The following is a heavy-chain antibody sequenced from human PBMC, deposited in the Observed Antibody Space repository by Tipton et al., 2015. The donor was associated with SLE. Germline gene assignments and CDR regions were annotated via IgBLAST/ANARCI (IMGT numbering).Heavy chain of an antibody. V-gene: IGHV4-39*07. CDR1: GGSISSSSYY. D-gene: IGHD5-12*01. J-gene: IGHJ6*02. CDR2: IYYSGTT. Sequence: TLSLTCTVSGGSISSSSYYWGWIRQPPGKELDWIGTIYYSGTTYYNPSLKSRVTISVDTSKIQFSLKLSSVTAADTAVYYCAIGGDSGYDLWGQGTTVIVSS. CDR3: AIGGDSGYDL.